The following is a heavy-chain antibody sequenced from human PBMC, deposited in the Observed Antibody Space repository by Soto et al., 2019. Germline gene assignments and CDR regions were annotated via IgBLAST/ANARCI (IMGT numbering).Heavy chain of an antibody. CDR3: ASWSGIAVAGTSAFDI. CDR2: IYYSGST. J-gene: IGHJ3*02. D-gene: IGHD6-19*01. Sequence: QLQLQESGPGLVKPSETLSLTCTVSGGSISSSSYYWGWIRQPPGKGLEWIGSIYYSGSTYYNPSLKSRVTISVDTSKNQFSLKLSSVTAADTAVYYCASWSGIAVAGTSAFDIWGQGTMVTVSS. CDR1: GGSISSSSYY. V-gene: IGHV4-39*01.